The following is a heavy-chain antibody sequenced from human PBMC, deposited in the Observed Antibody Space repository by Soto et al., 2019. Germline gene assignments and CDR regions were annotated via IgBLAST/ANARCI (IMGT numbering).Heavy chain of an antibody. Sequence: SETLSLTCTVSGGSISSITYYWGWIRQSPEKGLEWIGYIHYGGSTYYNPSLESRVTISLDTSKNQFSLRLTSVNASDTGVYYCARCTPDPLQSNFWSGYYLSYFDYWGQGSLVTVSS. CDR2: IHYGGST. CDR3: ARCTPDPLQSNFWSGYYLSYFDY. V-gene: IGHV4-39*01. D-gene: IGHD3-3*01. CDR1: GGSISSITYY. J-gene: IGHJ4*02.